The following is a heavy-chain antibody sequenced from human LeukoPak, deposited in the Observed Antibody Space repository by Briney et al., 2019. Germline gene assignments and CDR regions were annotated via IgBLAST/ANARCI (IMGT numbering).Heavy chain of an antibody. J-gene: IGHJ3*02. CDR3: ARPGYSSGWYAPDAFDI. D-gene: IGHD6-19*01. CDR2: IYPGDSGT. Sequence: GESLKISCKGSGYSFTSYWIGWVRQMPGKGLEWMGIIYPGDSGTRYSPSFQGQVTISADKSISTAYLQWSSLKASDTAMYYCARPGYSSGWYAPDAFDIWGQGTMVIVSS. CDR1: GYSFTSYW. V-gene: IGHV5-51*01.